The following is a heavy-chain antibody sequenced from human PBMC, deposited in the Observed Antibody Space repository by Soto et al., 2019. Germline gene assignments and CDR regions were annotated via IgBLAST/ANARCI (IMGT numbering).Heavy chain of an antibody. D-gene: IGHD2-2*01. V-gene: IGHV1-46*01. J-gene: IGHJ3*02. CDR1: GYTFISYY. CDR2: INPSGGST. CDR3: AREVVVGVEDIVLVPAAPVGAFDI. Sequence: ASVKVSCKASGYTFISYYIHWVRQVPGQGLEWMGIINPSGGSTSYAQKFQGRVTMTRDTSTSTVYMELSSLRSEDTAVYYCAREVVVGVEDIVLVPAAPVGAFDIWG.